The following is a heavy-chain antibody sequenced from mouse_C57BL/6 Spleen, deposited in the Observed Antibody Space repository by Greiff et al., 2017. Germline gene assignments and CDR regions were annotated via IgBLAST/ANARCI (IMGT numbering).Heavy chain of an antibody. D-gene: IGHD2-10*01. J-gene: IGHJ3*01. CDR3: ARSYYGNWFAY. CDR2: ISSGSSTI. Sequence: EVQVVESGGGLVKPGGSLKLSCAASGFTFSDYGMHWVRQAPEKGLEWVAYISSGSSTIYYADTVKGRFTISRDNAKNTLFLQMTSLRSEDTAMYYCARSYYGNWFAYWGQGTLVTVSA. CDR1: GFTFSDYG. V-gene: IGHV5-17*01.